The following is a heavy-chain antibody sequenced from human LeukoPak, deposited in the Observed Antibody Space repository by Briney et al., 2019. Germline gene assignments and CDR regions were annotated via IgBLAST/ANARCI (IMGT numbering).Heavy chain of an antibody. J-gene: IGHJ6*02. CDR1: GFTFSSYA. CDR2: ISYDGSNK. D-gene: IGHD2-15*01. Sequence: GGSLRLSCAASGFTFSSYAMHWVRQAPGKGLEWVAVISYDGSNKYYADSVKGRFTISRDNSKNTLYLQTNSLRAEDTAVYYCARDLLGVSYGMDVWGQGTTVTVSS. V-gene: IGHV3-30*04. CDR3: ARDLLGVSYGMDV.